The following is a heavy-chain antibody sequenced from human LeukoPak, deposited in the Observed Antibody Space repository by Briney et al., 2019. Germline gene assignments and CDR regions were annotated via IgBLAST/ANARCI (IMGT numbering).Heavy chain of an antibody. D-gene: IGHD5-24*01. Sequence: GASVKVSCKASGYTFTSYDINWVRQATGQGLEWMGWMNPNSGNTGYAQKFQGRVTMTRNTSISTAYMELSSLRSEDTAVYYCARVLKMATITLGYWGQGTLVTVSS. CDR1: GYTFTSYD. CDR3: ARVLKMATITLGY. V-gene: IGHV1-8*01. J-gene: IGHJ4*02. CDR2: MNPNSGNT.